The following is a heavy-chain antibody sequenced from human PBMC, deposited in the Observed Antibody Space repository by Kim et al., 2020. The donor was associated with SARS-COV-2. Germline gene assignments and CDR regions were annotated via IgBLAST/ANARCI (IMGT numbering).Heavy chain of an antibody. CDR3: ARGRFLEWLPLKSNWFDP. CDR1: GGSFSGYY. CDR2: INHSGST. D-gene: IGHD3-3*01. J-gene: IGHJ5*02. V-gene: IGHV4-34*01. Sequence: SETLSLTCAVYGGSFSGYYWSWIRQPPGKGLEWIGEINHSGSTNYNPSLKSRVTISVDTSKNQFSLKLSSVTAADTAVYYCARGRFLEWLPLKSNWFDP.